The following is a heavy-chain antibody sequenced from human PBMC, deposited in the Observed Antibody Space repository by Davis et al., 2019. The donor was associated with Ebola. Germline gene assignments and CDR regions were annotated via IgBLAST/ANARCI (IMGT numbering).Heavy chain of an antibody. D-gene: IGHD3-16*01. Sequence: GESLKISCAASGFTFSSYAMHWVRQAPGKGLEWVAVISYDGSNKYYADSVKGRFTISRDNPKNTLYLQINSLRPDDTAVYYCARDRPLDFFFGDYYGMDVWGQGTTVTVSS. CDR3: ARDRPLDFFFGDYYGMDV. CDR2: ISYDGSNK. CDR1: GFTFSSYA. J-gene: IGHJ6*02. V-gene: IGHV3-30*04.